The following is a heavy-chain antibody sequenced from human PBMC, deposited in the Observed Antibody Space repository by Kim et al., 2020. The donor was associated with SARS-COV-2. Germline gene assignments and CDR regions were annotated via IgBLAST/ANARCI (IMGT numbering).Heavy chain of an antibody. CDR3: AREGGNKYSSSWLRSHRPNWFDP. J-gene: IGHJ5*02. D-gene: IGHD6-13*01. CDR2: INHSGST. CDR1: GGSFSGYY. Sequence: SETLSLTCAVYGGSFSGYYWSWIRQPPGKGLEWIGEINHSGSTNYNPSLKSRVTISVDTSKNQFSLKLSSVTAADTAVYYCAREGGNKYSSSWLRSHRPNWFDPWGQGTLVTVSS. V-gene: IGHV4-34*01.